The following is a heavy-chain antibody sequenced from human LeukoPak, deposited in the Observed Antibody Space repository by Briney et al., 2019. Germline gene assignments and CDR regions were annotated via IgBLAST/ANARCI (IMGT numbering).Heavy chain of an antibody. CDR2: IYYSGST. J-gene: IGHJ4*02. V-gene: IGHV4-31*03. Sequence: SSQTLSLTCTVSGGSISSGGYYWSWIRQHPGKGLEWIGYIYYSGSTYYNPSLKSRVTISVDTSKNQFSLKLSSVTAADTAVYYCARDRGLAAAGIDYWGQGTLSPSPQ. CDR1: GGSISSGGYY. D-gene: IGHD6-13*01. CDR3: ARDRGLAAAGIDY.